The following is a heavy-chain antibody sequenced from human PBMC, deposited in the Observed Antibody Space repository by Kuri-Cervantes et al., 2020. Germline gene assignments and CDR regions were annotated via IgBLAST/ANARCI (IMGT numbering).Heavy chain of an antibody. CDR2: IYYSGST. J-gene: IGHJ4*02. D-gene: IGHD1-26*01. Sequence: SETLSLTCTVSGGSISSGDYYWSWIRQPPGKGLEWIGYIYYSGSTYYNPSLKSRVTISVDTSKNQFSLKLSSVTAADTAVYYCAREGIVGATTGTCFDYWGQGTLVTDSS. CDR1: GGSISSGDYY. V-gene: IGHV4-30-4*01. CDR3: AREGIVGATTGTCFDY.